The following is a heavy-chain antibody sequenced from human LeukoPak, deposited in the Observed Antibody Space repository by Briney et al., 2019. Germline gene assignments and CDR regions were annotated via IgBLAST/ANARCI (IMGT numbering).Heavy chain of an antibody. Sequence: ASVKVSCKASGYTFTGYQMHWVRQAPGQGLEWMGRINPNSGATNYAQKFQGRVTMTRDTSISTAYMELSRLRSDDTAVCYCASPRISGDSSGYYDTLQYWGQGTLVTVSS. CDR3: ASPRISGDSSGYYDTLQY. D-gene: IGHD3-22*01. V-gene: IGHV1-2*06. CDR1: GYTFTGYQ. CDR2: INPNSGAT. J-gene: IGHJ1*01.